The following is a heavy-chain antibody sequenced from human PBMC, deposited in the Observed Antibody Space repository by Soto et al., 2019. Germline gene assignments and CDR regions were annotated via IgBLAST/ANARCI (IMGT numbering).Heavy chain of an antibody. CDR3: ARGDNHGSGSYYPFDY. Sequence: SETLSLTCAVYGGSFSGYYWSWIRQPPGKGLEWIGEINHSGSTNYNPSLKSRVTISVDTSKNQFSLKLSSVTAADTAVYYCARGDNHGSGSYYPFDYWGQGTLVTVSS. CDR2: INHSGST. D-gene: IGHD3-10*01. V-gene: IGHV4-34*01. CDR1: GGSFSGYY. J-gene: IGHJ4*02.